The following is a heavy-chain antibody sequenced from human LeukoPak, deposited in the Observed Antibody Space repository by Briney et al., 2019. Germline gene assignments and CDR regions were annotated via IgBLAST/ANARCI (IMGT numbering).Heavy chain of an antibody. J-gene: IGHJ4*02. Sequence: PGRSLRLSCAASGXTFSSYGMHWVRQAPGKGLEWVAIIWYDGSNKYYAASVKGRFTISRDNSKDTLYLQMNSLRAEDTAVYYCARGCSGGSCYVFDYWGQGTLVTVSS. D-gene: IGHD2-15*01. CDR1: GXTFSSYG. CDR2: IWYDGSNK. V-gene: IGHV3-33*01. CDR3: ARGCSGGSCYVFDY.